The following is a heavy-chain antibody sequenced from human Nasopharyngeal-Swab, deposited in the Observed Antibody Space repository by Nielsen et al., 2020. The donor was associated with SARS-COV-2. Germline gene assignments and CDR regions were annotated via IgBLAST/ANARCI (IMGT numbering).Heavy chain of an antibody. CDR2: TYYSGNS. J-gene: IGHJ5*01. Sequence: SETLSLTCTVSGGSIGSDDYYWGWIRQPPGKGLEWIGYTYYSGNSYYNPSLKSRVSISVETSKNQFSLKLRSVTAADTALYYCARHDYGDLITIDSWGQGTLVTVSS. CDR1: GGSIGSDDYY. D-gene: IGHD4-17*01. CDR3: ARHDYGDLITIDS. V-gene: IGHV4-30-4*01.